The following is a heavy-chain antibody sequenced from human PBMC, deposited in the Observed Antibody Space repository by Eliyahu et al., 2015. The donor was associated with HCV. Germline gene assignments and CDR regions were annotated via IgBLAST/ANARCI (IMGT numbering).Heavy chain of an antibody. Sequence: EVQLLESGGGLVQPGGSLXLSCAASGFTFSSYAMSWVRQAPGKGXEWVSAISGSGGSTYYADPVKGRFTISRDNSKNTLYLQMNSLRAEDTAVYYCAKTDSSGYYYGLDYWGQGTLVTVSS. D-gene: IGHD3-22*01. CDR3: AKTDSSGYYYGLDY. CDR2: ISGSGGST. J-gene: IGHJ4*02. V-gene: IGHV3-23*01. CDR1: GFTFSSYA.